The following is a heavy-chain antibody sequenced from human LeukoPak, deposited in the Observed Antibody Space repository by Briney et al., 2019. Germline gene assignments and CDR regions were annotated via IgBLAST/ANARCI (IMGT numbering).Heavy chain of an antibody. J-gene: IGHJ4*02. Sequence: GGSLRLSCAASGFTFTNYAMSWVRQAPGKGLEWVSAISGSGARTYYADFVKGRFTISRDNSKNTLYLQMNSLRAEDTAVYYCAKDFRSYYSWWYFDYWGQGTLVTVSS. CDR3: AKDFRSYYSWWYFDY. D-gene: IGHD1-26*01. CDR2: ISGSGART. V-gene: IGHV3-23*01. CDR1: GFTFTNYA.